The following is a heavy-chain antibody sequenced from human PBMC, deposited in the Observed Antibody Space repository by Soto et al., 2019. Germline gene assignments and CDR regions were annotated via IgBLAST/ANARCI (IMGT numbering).Heavy chain of an antibody. D-gene: IGHD3-3*01. Sequence: GGSLRLSCAASGFPFSSYAMSWVRQAPGKGLEWVSAISGSGGSTYYADPVKGRFTISRDNSKNTLYLQMNSLRAEDTAVYYCARDKRDLRFLEWSYYFDYWGQGTLVTVSS. CDR1: GFPFSSYA. CDR2: ISGSGGST. J-gene: IGHJ4*02. V-gene: IGHV3-23*01. CDR3: ARDKRDLRFLEWSYYFDY.